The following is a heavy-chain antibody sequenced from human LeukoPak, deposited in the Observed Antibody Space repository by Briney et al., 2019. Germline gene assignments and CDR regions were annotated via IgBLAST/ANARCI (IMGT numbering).Heavy chain of an antibody. CDR1: GGSISDYY. D-gene: IGHD4-17*01. CDR3: ARDRGLDYGDYEGKNYGMDV. Sequence: SETLSLTCTVSGGSISDYYWNWIRQSPGKGLEWIGYIYYSGNTKYNPSLKSRVTISVDTSKIQFSLKLRSVTAADTAVYYCARDRGLDYGDYEGKNYGMDVWGQGTTVTVSS. V-gene: IGHV4-59*01. CDR2: IYYSGNT. J-gene: IGHJ6*02.